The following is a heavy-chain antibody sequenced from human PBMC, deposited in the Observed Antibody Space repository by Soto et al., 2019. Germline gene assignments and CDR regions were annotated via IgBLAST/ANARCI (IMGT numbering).Heavy chain of an antibody. CDR1: GYSFTSYW. J-gene: IGHJ6*02. D-gene: IGHD6-6*01. V-gene: IGHV5-10-1*01. CDR3: ATATYSSSSFYYYYGMDV. Sequence: GESLKISCKGSGYSFTSYWISWVRQMPWKGLEWMGRIDPSDSYTNYSPSFQGHVTISADKSISTAYLQWSSLKASDTAMYYCATATYSSSSFYYYYGMDVCGQGTTVTVSS. CDR2: IDPSDSYT.